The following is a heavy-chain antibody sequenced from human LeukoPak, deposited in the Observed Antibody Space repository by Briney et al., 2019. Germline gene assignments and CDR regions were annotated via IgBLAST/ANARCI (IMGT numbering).Heavy chain of an antibody. Sequence: PGGSLRLSCAASGFTFSSSAMSWVRQAPGKGLEWVSAISNNGGYTYYADSVQGRFTISRDNSKSTLCLQMNSLRAEDTAVYYCAKLHNLNCDYWGLGTLATVSS. CDR3: AKLHNLNCDY. J-gene: IGHJ4*02. V-gene: IGHV3-23*01. CDR2: ISNNGGYT. D-gene: IGHD1-14*01. CDR1: GFTFSSSA.